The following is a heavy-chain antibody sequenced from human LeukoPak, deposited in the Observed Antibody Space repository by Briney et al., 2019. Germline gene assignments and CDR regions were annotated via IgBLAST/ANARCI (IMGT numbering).Heavy chain of an antibody. D-gene: IGHD3-9*01. CDR2: IYYSGST. V-gene: IGHV4-61*01. CDR3: ARVFTISRWGYYYGMDV. Sequence: SETPSLTCTVSGGSISSSSYYWSWIRQPPGKGLEWIGYIYYSGSTNYNPSLKSRVTISVDTSKNQFSLKLSSVTAADTAVYYCARVFTISRWGYYYGMDVWGQGTTVTVSS. CDR1: GGSISSSSYY. J-gene: IGHJ6*02.